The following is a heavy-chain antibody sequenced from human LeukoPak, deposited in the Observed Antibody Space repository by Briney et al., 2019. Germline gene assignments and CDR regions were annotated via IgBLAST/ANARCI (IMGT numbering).Heavy chain of an antibody. CDR3: ARRNYYDSSAYYYLDY. CDR1: GGSISSGGNS. Sequence: SETLSLTCAVSGGSISSGGNSWSWIRQPPGKGLEWIGYIYYSGSTYYNPSLKSRVTISVDTSKNQFSLKLSSVTAADTAVYYCARRNYYDSSAYYYLDYWGQGTLVTVSS. CDR2: IYYSGST. V-gene: IGHV4-30-4*07. D-gene: IGHD3-22*01. J-gene: IGHJ4*02.